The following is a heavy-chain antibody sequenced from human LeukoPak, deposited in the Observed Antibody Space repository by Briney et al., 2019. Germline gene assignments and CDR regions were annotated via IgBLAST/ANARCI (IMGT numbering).Heavy chain of an antibody. Sequence: PGGSLRLSCAASGFIFSSYAMNWVRQAPGKGLEWVSYISGSSSTIYNADSVKGRFTISRDNAKNTLYLQMNSLRDEDTAVYYCARVRFYYDSSGYGFFGYWGQGALVTVSS. D-gene: IGHD3-22*01. V-gene: IGHV3-48*02. CDR3: ARVRFYYDSSGYGFFGY. CDR1: GFIFSSYA. J-gene: IGHJ4*02. CDR2: ISGSSSTI.